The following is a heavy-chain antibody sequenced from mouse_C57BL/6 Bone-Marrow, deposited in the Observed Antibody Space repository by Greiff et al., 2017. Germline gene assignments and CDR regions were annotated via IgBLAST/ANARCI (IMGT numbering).Heavy chain of an antibody. Sequence: EVQLQQSGPVLVKPGASVKMSCKASGYTFTDYYMNWVKQSHGKSLEWIGVINPYNGGTSYNQKFKGKATLTVDKSSSTAYMELNSLTSEDSAVYYCARSPYDYDCYAMDYWGQGTSVTVSS. D-gene: IGHD2-4*01. CDR1: GYTFTDYY. CDR2: INPYNGGT. V-gene: IGHV1-19*01. J-gene: IGHJ4*01. CDR3: ARSPYDYDCYAMDY.